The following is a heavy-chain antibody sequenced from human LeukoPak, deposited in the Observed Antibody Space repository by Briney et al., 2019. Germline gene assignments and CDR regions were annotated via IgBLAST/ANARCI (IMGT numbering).Heavy chain of an antibody. CDR3: AKEGQTYTYGEDYFDS. Sequence: PGGSLRLSCAASGFTFSSYGMHWVRQAPGKGLEWVAVISYDGSNKFYGDSVKGRFTLSRYNSKNTVFLQMNSLRAEDTAVYYCAKEGQTYTYGEDYFDSWGQGTLVTVSS. D-gene: IGHD4/OR15-4a*01. CDR2: ISYDGSNK. V-gene: IGHV3-30*18. CDR1: GFTFSSYG. J-gene: IGHJ4*02.